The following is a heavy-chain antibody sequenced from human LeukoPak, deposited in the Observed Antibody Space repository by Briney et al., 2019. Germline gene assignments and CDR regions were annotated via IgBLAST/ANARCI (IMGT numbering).Heavy chain of an antibody. CDR3: ASSDYYGSVTLEY. V-gene: IGHV3-66*01. J-gene: IGHJ4*02. Sequence: GGSLRLSCAASGFTVSSNYMSWVRQTPGKGLEWVSVISSGGSTYYADSVKGRFTISRDNSKNTLYLQMNSLRVEDTAVYYCASSDYYGSVTLEYWGQGTLVNVSS. D-gene: IGHD3-10*01. CDR2: ISSGGST. CDR1: GFTVSSNY.